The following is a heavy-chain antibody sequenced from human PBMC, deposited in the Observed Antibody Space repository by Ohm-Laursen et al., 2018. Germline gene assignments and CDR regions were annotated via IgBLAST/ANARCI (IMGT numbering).Heavy chain of an antibody. CDR3: ARDHNDSSGYYL. CDR1: GYTFNHYG. V-gene: IGHV1-69*13. Sequence: SVKVSCKTSGYTFNHYGISWVRQAPGQGLEWMGGIIPIFGTANYAQKFQGRVTITADESTSTAYMELSSLRSEDTAVYYCARDHNDSSGYYLWGQGTLVTVSS. CDR2: IIPIFGTA. J-gene: IGHJ5*02. D-gene: IGHD3-22*01.